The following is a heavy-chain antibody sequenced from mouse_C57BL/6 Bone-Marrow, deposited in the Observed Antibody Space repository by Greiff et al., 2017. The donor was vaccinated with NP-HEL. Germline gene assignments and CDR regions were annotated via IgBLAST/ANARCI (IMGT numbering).Heavy chain of an antibody. Sequence: DVQLQESGPELVKPGASVKIPCKASGYTFTDYNMDWVKQSHGKSLEWIGDINPNNGGTIYNQKFKGKATLTVDKSSSTAYMELRSLTSEDTAVYYCARSGTGGFAYWGQGTLVTVSA. D-gene: IGHD4-1*01. CDR3: ARSGTGGFAY. V-gene: IGHV1-18*01. CDR2: INPNNGGT. CDR1: GYTFTDYN. J-gene: IGHJ3*01.